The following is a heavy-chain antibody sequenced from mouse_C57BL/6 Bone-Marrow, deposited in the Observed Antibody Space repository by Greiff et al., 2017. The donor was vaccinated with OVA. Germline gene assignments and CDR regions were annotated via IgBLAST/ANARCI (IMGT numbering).Heavy chain of an antibody. CDR3: ARRILYYYGSSD. V-gene: IGHV1-80*01. D-gene: IGHD1-1*01. J-gene: IGHJ2*01. CDR1: GYAFSSYW. Sequence: VQGVESGAELVKPGASVKISCKASGYAFSSYWMNWVKQRPGKGLEWIGQIYPGDGDTNYNGKFKGKATLTADKSSSTAYMQLSSLTSEDSAVYFCARRILYYYGSSDWGQGTTLTVSS. CDR2: IYPGDGDT.